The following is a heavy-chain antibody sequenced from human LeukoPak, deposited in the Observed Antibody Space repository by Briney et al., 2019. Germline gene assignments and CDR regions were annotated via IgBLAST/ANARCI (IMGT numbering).Heavy chain of an antibody. V-gene: IGHV3-9*01. Sequence: PGRSLRLSCAASGFTFDDYAMHWVRQAPGKGLEWVSGISWNNGSIGYADSVKGRFTISRDNAKNSLYLQMNSLRAEDTALYYCAKDNYYDSSGSLGYWGQGTLVTVSS. D-gene: IGHD3-22*01. J-gene: IGHJ4*02. CDR1: GFTFDDYA. CDR2: ISWNNGSI. CDR3: AKDNYYDSSGSLGY.